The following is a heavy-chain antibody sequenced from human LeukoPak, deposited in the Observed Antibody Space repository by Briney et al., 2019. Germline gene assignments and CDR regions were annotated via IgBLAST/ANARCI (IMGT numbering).Heavy chain of an antibody. J-gene: IGHJ6*02. V-gene: IGHV1-2*02. Sequence: SSVKVSCKASGGTFSSYAISWVRQAPGQGLEWMGRINPKSGATIYAQKFQGRVTMTRDTSISTAYMELSSLRPDDTAVYYCARPLGVMADYYYGLDVWGPGTTVTVSS. CDR1: GGTFSSYA. CDR3: ARPLGVMADYYYGLDV. CDR2: INPKSGAT. D-gene: IGHD2-8*01.